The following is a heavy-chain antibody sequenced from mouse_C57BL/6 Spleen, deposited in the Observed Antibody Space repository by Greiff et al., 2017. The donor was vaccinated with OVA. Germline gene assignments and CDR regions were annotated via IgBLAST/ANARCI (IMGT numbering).Heavy chain of an antibody. J-gene: IGHJ4*01. Sequence: EVKVVESGGDLVKPGGSLQLSCAASGFTFSSYGMSWVRQTPDKRLEWVATISSGGSYTYYPDSVKGRFTISRDNAKNTLYLQMSSLKSEDTAMYYCERQRDDYPYYAMDYWGQGTSVTVSS. CDR3: ERQRDDYPYYAMDY. CDR1: GFTFSSYG. V-gene: IGHV5-6*01. CDR2: ISSGGSYT. D-gene: IGHD2-4*01.